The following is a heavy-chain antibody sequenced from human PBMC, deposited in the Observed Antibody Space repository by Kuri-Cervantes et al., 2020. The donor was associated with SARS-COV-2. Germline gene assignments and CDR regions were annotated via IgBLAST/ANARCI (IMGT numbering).Heavy chain of an antibody. D-gene: IGHD1-14*01. V-gene: IGHV1-2*02. CDR2: INPNSGGT. Sequence: AVTVSCKASGYTFTGYYMHWVRQAPGQGLEWMGWINPNSGGTNYAQKFQGRVTMTRDASISTAYMELRSLRSDDTAVYYCATAVPVIGTYRHYQYYYGMDVWGQGTTVTVSS. J-gene: IGHJ6*02. CDR3: ATAVPVIGTYRHYQYYYGMDV. CDR1: GYTFTGYY.